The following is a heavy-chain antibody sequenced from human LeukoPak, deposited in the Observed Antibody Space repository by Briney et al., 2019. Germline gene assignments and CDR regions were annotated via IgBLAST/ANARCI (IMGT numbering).Heavy chain of an antibody. CDR1: GFTFSSYS. V-gene: IGHV3-21*01. CDR2: ISSSSSYI. J-gene: IGHJ6*04. D-gene: IGHD3-3*01. Sequence: GGSLRLSCAASGFTFSSYSMNWVRQAPGKGLEWVSSISSSSSYIYYADSVKGRFTISRDNAKNSLYLQMNSLRAEDTAVYYCARIDTIFGVAWMGVWGKGTTVTVSS. CDR3: ARIDTIFGVAWMGV.